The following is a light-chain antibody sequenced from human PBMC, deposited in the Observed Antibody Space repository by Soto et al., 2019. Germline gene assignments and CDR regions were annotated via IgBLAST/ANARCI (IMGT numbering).Light chain of an antibody. V-gene: IGKV3-11*01. CDR1: QSVSRY. J-gene: IGKJ5*01. CDR3: QQRSYWIT. Sequence: EIVFTQSPATLSFSPGERATLSCRASQSVSRYLAWYQQKPGQAPRLLIYDTSNRATGIPARFSGSGSGTDFTLTISSLEPEDFAVYYCQQRSYWITFGQGTRLEIK. CDR2: DTS.